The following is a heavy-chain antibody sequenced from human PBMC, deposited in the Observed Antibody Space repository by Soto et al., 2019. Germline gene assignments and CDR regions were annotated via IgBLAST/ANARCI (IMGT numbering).Heavy chain of an antibody. CDR3: ARGEVYALDV. D-gene: IGHD1-26*01. V-gene: IGHV4-30-4*01. CDR1: GGSISSDDYY. CDR2: MYYSGST. Sequence: QVQLQESGPGLVKPSQTLSLTCTVSGGSISSDDYYWSWIRQPPGKGLEWIAYMYYSGSTYYDPSLKSRVAISVDTSKNQFSLKLSSVTAADTAVYYCARGEVYALDVWGQGTTVTVSS. J-gene: IGHJ6*02.